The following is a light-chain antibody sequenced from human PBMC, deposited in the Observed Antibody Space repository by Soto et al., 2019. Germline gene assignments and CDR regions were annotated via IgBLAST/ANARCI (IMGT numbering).Light chain of an antibody. Sequence: DIQMTQSPSSLSASVGDRVTITCRASQSISNYLHWYQQTPGRAPKVLIYAASSLQSGVPSRFSGSGSGTDFTLTISSLQPEDFATSSSQQIYSIPPHGFVPGTMV. CDR1: QSISNY. CDR2: AAS. CDR3: QQIYSIPPHG. J-gene: IGKJ1*01. V-gene: IGKV1-39*01.